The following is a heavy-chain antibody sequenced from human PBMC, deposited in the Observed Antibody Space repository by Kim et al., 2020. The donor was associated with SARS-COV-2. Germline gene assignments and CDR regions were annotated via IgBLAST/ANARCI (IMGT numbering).Heavy chain of an antibody. V-gene: IGHV3-11*01. CDR3: ARNPQSGTGYGMDV. Sequence: YADSLGGRLTISRDNSNNQVYLKMSSLRAEDTAVYYCARNPQSGTGYGMDVWGQGTTVTVSS. J-gene: IGHJ6*02. D-gene: IGHD1-1*01.